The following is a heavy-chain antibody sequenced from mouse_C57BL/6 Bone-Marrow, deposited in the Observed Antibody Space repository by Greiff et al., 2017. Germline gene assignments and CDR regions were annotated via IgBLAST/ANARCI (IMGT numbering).Heavy chain of an antibody. CDR2: IYPGGGYT. CDR3: ARLYYDYDAYAMDY. V-gene: IGHV1-63*01. D-gene: IGHD2-4*01. Sequence: VQLQQSGAELVRPGTSVKMSCKASGYTFTNYWIGWAKQRPGHGLEWIGDIYPGGGYTNYNEKFKGKATLTADKSSSTAYMQFSSLTSEDSAIYYCARLYYDYDAYAMDYWGKGTSVTVSS. CDR1: GYTFTNYW. J-gene: IGHJ4*01.